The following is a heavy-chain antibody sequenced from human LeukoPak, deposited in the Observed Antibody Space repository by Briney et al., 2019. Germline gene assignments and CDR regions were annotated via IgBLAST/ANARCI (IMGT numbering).Heavy chain of an antibody. J-gene: IGHJ6*03. V-gene: IGHV5-51*01. CDR2: IYPGDSDT. CDR3: ARHHVSGDDVWDGYYTGDKSGYYYVDV. D-gene: IGHD3-3*01. CDR1: GYSFSSYW. Sequence: GESLQISCKGSGYSFSSYWIGWVRQMPGKGLEWMGIIYPGDSDTRYSPSFKGQVTISADKSSNTAYVQWSSLKASDSAVYYCARHHVSGDDVWDGYYTGDKSGYYYVDVWGNGTTVTVSS.